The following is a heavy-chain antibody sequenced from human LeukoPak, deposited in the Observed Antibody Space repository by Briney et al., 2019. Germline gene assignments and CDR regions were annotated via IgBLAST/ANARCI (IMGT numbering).Heavy chain of an antibody. V-gene: IGHV3-23*01. Sequence: GGSLRLSCAASGFTFSSYAMSWVRQAPGKGLEWVSGISGSGGSTYYADSVKGRFTISRDNSKNTPYLQMNSLRAEDTAVYYCARASDYSNYYYYMDVWGKGTSVTVSS. CDR2: ISGSGGST. D-gene: IGHD4-11*01. J-gene: IGHJ6*03. CDR1: GFTFSSYA. CDR3: ARASDYSNYYYYMDV.